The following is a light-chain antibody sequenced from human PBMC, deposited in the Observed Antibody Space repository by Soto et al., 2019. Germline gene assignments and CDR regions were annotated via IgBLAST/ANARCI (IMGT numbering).Light chain of an antibody. J-gene: IGKJ2*01. CDR2: KAS. Sequence: DIQMTQSPSTLSASIGDRVTITCRASQSVDSWLAWYQQKPGKAPKLLIYKASTLETGVPSRFRGSGSGTEFTISISGLQPEDFATYYCQQYSSFPHTFGQGTSL. V-gene: IGKV1-5*03. CDR1: QSVDSW. CDR3: QQYSSFPHT.